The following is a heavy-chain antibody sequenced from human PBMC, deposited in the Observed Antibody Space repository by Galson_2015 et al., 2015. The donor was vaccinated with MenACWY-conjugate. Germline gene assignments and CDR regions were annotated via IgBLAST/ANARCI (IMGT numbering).Heavy chain of an antibody. J-gene: IGHJ6*02. CDR1: GYYFTSYW. CDR3: ARHPPGGRGMDV. D-gene: IGHD1-26*01. Sequence: QSGAEVKQPGESLKISCKGSGYYFTSYWIAWVRQIPGKGLEWMGLISPGDSNTRYSPSFQGQVTISADKSISTAYLQWSSLKAPDTAMYYCARHPPGGRGMDVWGQGTTVTVSS. V-gene: IGHV5-51*01. CDR2: ISPGDSNT.